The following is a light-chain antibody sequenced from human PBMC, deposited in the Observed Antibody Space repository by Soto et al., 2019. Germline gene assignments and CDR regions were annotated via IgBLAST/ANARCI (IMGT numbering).Light chain of an antibody. J-gene: IGKJ1*01. CDR1: QSVRSD. V-gene: IGKV3-15*01. Sequence: EIVMTQSPATLSVSPGERATLSCRASQSVRSDLAWYQQKPGQAPRLLIYGASTRATGIPARFSGGGSGTEFTLTISSLQSEDFAVYYCQQYNNWPPWTFGQGTKVEIK. CDR2: GAS. CDR3: QQYNNWPPWT.